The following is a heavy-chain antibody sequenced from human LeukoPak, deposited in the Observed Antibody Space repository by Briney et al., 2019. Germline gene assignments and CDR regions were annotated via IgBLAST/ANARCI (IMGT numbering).Heavy chain of an antibody. V-gene: IGHV1-69*06. D-gene: IGHD6-13*01. J-gene: IGHJ6*03. CDR3: ARARRQQLVRGYYYMDV. CDR1: GYTFTSYG. CDR2: IIPIFGTA. Sequence: ASVKVSCKASGYTFTSYGISWVRQAPGQGLEWMGGIIPIFGTANYAQKFQGRVTITADKSTSTAYMELSSLRSEDTAVYYCARARRQQLVRGYYYMDVWGKGTTVTVSS.